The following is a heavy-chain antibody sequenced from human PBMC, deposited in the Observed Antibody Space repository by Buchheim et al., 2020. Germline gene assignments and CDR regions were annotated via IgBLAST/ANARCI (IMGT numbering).Heavy chain of an antibody. CDR1: GFTFSTYW. D-gene: IGHD3-3*01. Sequence: EVQLVESGGGLVQPGGSLRLSCVASGFTFSTYWMSWVRQAPGKGLEWVAKIKEVGDEKYYVDSVKGRFTISRDNAKNSLYLQMNSLRAEDTAVYYCARAIFSQSYHWGQGT. J-gene: IGHJ4*02. CDR2: IKEVGDEK. CDR3: ARAIFSQSYH. V-gene: IGHV3-7*03.